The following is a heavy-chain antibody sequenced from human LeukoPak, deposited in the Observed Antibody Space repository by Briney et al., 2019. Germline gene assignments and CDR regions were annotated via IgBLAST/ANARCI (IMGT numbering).Heavy chain of an antibody. CDR2: IKSKTEGGTT. D-gene: IGHD3-9*01. CDR1: GFTFSNTW. CDR3: ARDWYHAFDF. Sequence: GGSLRLSCAASGFTFSNTWMNWVRQAPGKGLEWVGRIKSKTEGGTTDYAAPVKGRFTISRDDSKDTLYLQMNSLRTEDTALYYCARDWYHAFDFWGQGTMVTVSS. V-gene: IGHV3-15*07. J-gene: IGHJ3*01.